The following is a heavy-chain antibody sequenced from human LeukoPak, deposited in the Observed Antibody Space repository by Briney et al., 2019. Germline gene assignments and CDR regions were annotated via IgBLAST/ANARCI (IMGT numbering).Heavy chain of an antibody. CDR1: GFTFSGSA. V-gene: IGHV3-73*01. CDR2: IRSKANSYAT. D-gene: IGHD3-22*01. CDR3: TSLGTYYYDSSGYYNFDY. J-gene: IGHJ4*02. Sequence: GGSLRLSCAASGFTFSGSAMHWVRQASGKGLEWVGRIRSKANSYATAYAASVKGRFTISRDDSKNTAYLQMNSLKTGDTAVYYCTSLGTYYYDSSGYYNFDYWGQGTLVTVSS.